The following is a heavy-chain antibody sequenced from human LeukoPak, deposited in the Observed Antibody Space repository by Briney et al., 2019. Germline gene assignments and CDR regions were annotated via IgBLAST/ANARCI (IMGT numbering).Heavy chain of an antibody. D-gene: IGHD6-19*01. CDR1: GFTFSSYA. CDR3: ANQGINSSGWDY. Sequence: PGGSLRLSCAASGFTFSSYAMSWVRQAPGKGLEWVSDISGSGESTYYADSVKGRFTISRDNSKNTLYLQMNSLRAEDTAVYYCANQGINSSGWDYWGQGTLVTVSS. V-gene: IGHV3-23*01. CDR2: ISGSGEST. J-gene: IGHJ4*02.